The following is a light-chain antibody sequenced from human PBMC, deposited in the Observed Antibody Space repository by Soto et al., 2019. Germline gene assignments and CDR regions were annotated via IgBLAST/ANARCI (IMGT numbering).Light chain of an antibody. CDR3: QSFDTRLRNSYV. J-gene: IGLJ1*01. V-gene: IGLV1-40*01. CDR1: SSNIGAGYD. CDR2: GNT. Sequence: QSALTQPPSVSGAPGQRVTISCTGGSSNIGAGYDVHWYQQLPGAAPKLLIYGNTNRPSGVPDRFSGSKSGTSASLAITGLQAEDEADYYCQSFDTRLRNSYVFGNGTKVTVL.